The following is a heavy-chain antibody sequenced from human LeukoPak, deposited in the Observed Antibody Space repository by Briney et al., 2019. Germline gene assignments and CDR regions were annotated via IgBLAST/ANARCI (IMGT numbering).Heavy chain of an antibody. Sequence: KPSETLSLTCTVSGYSISSGYYWSWIRQPPGKGLEWIGEINHSGSTNYNPSLKSRVTISVDTSKNQFSLKLSSVTAADTAVYYCARERLRMFDYWGQGTLVTVSS. J-gene: IGHJ4*02. V-gene: IGHV4-38-2*02. CDR1: GYSISSGYY. CDR3: ARERLRMFDY. CDR2: INHSGST. D-gene: IGHD1-1*01.